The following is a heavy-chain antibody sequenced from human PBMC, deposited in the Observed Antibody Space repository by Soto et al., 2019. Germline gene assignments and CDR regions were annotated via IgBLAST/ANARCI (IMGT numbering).Heavy chain of an antibody. CDR1: GFTFSSYD. Sequence: PVGSLRLSCAASGFTFSSYDMHWVRQATGKGLEWVSAIGTAGDTYYPGSVKGRFTISRENAKNSLYLQMNSLRAEDTAVYYCARGPPTLPYYYYGMDVWGQGTTVTVSS. D-gene: IGHD1-26*01. CDR3: ARGPPTLPYYYYGMDV. J-gene: IGHJ6*02. V-gene: IGHV3-13*01. CDR2: IGTAGDT.